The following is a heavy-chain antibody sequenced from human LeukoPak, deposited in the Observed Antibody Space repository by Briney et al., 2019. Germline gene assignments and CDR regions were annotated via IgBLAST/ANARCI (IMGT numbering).Heavy chain of an antibody. CDR2: ITKKTAI. D-gene: IGHD3-10*01. V-gene: IGHV3-11*01. J-gene: IGHJ5*02. Sequence: PGGSLRPSCAASGFSVSDYYMNWIRQSPGKGLEWVSHITKKTAIEYADSVKGRFTISRDNANNLLLLQMDSLRPEDTGVYYCARGTYYSGSGPGNWFDPWGHGTLVTVSS. CDR1: GFSVSDYY. CDR3: ARGTYYSGSGPGNWFDP.